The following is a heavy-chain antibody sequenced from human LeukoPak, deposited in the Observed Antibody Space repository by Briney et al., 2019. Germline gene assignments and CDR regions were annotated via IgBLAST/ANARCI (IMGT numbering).Heavy chain of an antibody. D-gene: IGHD2-8*02. CDR3: ARQPPSGAGDAFDI. Sequence: PSQTLSLTCTVSGGSISSGSYYWSWIRQPAGKGLEWIGRIYTSGSTNYNPSLKSRVTISVDTSKNQFSLKLSSVTAADTAVYYCARQPPSGAGDAFDIWGQGTMVTVSS. CDR1: GGSISSGSYY. V-gene: IGHV4-61*02. CDR2: IYTSGST. J-gene: IGHJ3*02.